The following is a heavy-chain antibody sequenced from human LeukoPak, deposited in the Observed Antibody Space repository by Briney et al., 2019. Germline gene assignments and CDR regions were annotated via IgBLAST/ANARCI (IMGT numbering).Heavy chain of an antibody. J-gene: IGHJ1*01. D-gene: IGHD3/OR15-3a*01. CDR2: IRYDGSNK. CDR3: ARDSGFSGTQRGEH. CDR1: GFTFSSYG. Sequence: GGSLRLSCAASGFTFSSYGMHWVRQAPGKGLEWVAFIRYDGSNKYYADSVKGRFTISRDNFKYTLYLQMNSLRTEDTAVYYCARDSGFSGTQRGEHWGQGTLVTVSS. V-gene: IGHV3-30*02.